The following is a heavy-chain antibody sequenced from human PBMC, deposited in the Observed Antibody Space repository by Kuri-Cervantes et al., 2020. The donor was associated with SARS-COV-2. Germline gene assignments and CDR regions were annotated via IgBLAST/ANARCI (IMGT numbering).Heavy chain of an antibody. CDR3: AKGKNYYDRSGGLGAFDI. J-gene: IGHJ3*02. V-gene: IGHV3-23*01. CDR2: ISGPGSAT. Sequence: GESLKISCAASGFTFSDCTMHWVRQAPGKGLEWVSSISGPGSATYYADSVKGRFTISRDNSKNTLYLQMNSLRAEDTAVYYCAKGKNYYDRSGGLGAFDIWGQGTMVTVSS. D-gene: IGHD3-22*01. CDR1: GFTFSDCT.